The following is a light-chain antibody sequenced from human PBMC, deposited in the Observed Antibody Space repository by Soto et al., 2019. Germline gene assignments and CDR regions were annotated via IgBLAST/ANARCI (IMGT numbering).Light chain of an antibody. CDR3: QQYGSSPAIT. Sequence: EIVLTQSPGTLSLSPGERATLSCRASQNVFSNYLAWYHQKPGQAPRLLIYGASTRASGIPDRFSGSGSGTXFXXXXXXXEXEDFAVYYCQQYGSSPAITFGGGTKVEIK. CDR2: GAS. J-gene: IGKJ4*01. CDR1: QNVFSNY. V-gene: IGKV3-20*01.